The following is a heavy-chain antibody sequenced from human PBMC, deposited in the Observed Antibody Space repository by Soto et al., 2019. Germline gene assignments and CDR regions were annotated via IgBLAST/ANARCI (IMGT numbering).Heavy chain of an antibody. CDR2: IYYSGST. D-gene: IGHD6-19*01. CDR3: ARGSGWYYY. J-gene: IGHJ4*02. Sequence: SETLSLTCTVSGGSISSYYWSWIRQPPGKGLEWIGYIYYSGSTNYNPSLKSRVTISVDTSKNQFSLKLSSVTAADTAVYYCARGSGWYYYWGQGTLVTVSS. CDR1: GGSISSYY. V-gene: IGHV4-59*01.